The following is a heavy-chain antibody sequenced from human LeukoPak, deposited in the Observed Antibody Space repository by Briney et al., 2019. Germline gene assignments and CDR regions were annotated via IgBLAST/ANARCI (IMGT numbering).Heavy chain of an antibody. CDR1: GFTFSSYG. V-gene: IGHV3-30*18. CDR2: ISYDGSNK. Sequence: PGRSLRLSCAASGFTFSSYGMHWVRQAPGKGLEWVAVISYDGSNKYYADSVKGRFTISRDNSKNTLYLQMNSLRAEDTAVYYCAKDRPPIAVAGTFDYWGQGTLVTVSS. D-gene: IGHD6-19*01. J-gene: IGHJ4*02. CDR3: AKDRPPIAVAGTFDY.